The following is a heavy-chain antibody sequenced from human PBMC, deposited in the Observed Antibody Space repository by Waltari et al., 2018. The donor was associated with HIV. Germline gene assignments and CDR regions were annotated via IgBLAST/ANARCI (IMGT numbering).Heavy chain of an antibody. J-gene: IGHJ4*02. Sequence: EVQLLESGGDLQQPGGSLRLSCAASGFIFSSYAMSWVSQAPGRGVEWVSSINGGTTGTFYAYSVKGRFTISRDSSKNTLYLQMNSLRAEDTAVYYCAKDRSYDSSGYFDYWGEGTLVTVSS. CDR3: AKDRSYDSSGYFDY. V-gene: IGHV3-23*01. CDR1: GFIFSSYA. D-gene: IGHD3-22*01. CDR2: INGGTTGT.